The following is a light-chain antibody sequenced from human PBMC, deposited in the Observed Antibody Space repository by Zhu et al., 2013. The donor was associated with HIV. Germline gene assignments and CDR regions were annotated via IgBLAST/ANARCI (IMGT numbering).Light chain of an antibody. J-gene: IGKJ4*01. Sequence: IQMTQSPSTLSVSPGDRATLSCRASQSISNSLAWYQQKPGKAPKLLIYDASSLESGVPSRVSGSGSGTDFTLTISSLQPEDLATYYCQQFNSYPLTFGGGTKVE. CDR2: DAS. V-gene: IGKV1-13*02. CDR1: QSISNS. CDR3: QQFNSYPLT.